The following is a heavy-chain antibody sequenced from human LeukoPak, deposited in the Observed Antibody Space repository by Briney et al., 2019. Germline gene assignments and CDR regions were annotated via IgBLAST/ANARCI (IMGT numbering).Heavy chain of an antibody. Sequence: PGGSLRLSCAASGFTFSSYAMSWVRQAPGKGLEWVSAISGSGGSTYYADSVKGRFTISRDNAKNSLYLQMNSLRAEDTAVYYCARRSLPDYYDSSGYYGRGAYDAFGIWGQGTMVTVSS. V-gene: IGHV3-23*01. J-gene: IGHJ3*02. CDR1: GFTFSSYA. CDR3: ARRSLPDYYDSSGYYGRGAYDAFGI. CDR2: ISGSGGST. D-gene: IGHD3-22*01.